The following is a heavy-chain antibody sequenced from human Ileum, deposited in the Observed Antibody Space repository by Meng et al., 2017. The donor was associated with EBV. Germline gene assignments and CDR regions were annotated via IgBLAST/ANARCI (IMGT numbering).Heavy chain of an antibody. Sequence: GLLFAYVSELNQPGYSVKGSCQAAGYTFTSSSMHWVLHAPGQGLEWMGWININPGNPTYAQGFTGRFVFSLDTSVSTAYLQIDSLKADDTAVYYCARGNGWRFDYWGQGTLVTVSS. V-gene: IGHV7-4-1*01. D-gene: IGHD6-19*01. CDR2: ININPGNP. CDR3: ARGNGWRFDY. CDR1: GYTFTSSS. J-gene: IGHJ4*02.